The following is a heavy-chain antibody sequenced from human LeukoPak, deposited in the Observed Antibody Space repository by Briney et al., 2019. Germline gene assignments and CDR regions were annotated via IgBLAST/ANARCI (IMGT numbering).Heavy chain of an antibody. CDR3: ATYPQNRH. V-gene: IGHV3-53*05. D-gene: IGHD2-21*01. CDR2: IYRGGST. CDR1: GFTVSTNY. J-gene: IGHJ4*02. Sequence: GGSLRLSCAASGFTVSTNYMSWVRQAPGKGLEWVSVIYRGGSTYYADSVQGRFTISRDNSKNTVYLQMNSLKIEDTAVYYCATYPQNRHWGQGTLVTVSS.